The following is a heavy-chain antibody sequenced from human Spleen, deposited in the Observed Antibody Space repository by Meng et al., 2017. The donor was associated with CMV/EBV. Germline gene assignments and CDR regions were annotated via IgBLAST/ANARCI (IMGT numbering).Heavy chain of an antibody. V-gene: IGHV4-34*01. J-gene: IGHJ4*02. Sequence: VRLPRCGPGLLKLSEHLSLPVAVYGGSSSGYYWGWIRQPPGKGLEWIGEINHSGSTNYNPSLKSRVTISVDTSKNQFSLKLSSVTAADTAVYYCARDYYDSSRRGYFDYWGQGTLVTVSS. D-gene: IGHD3-22*01. CDR2: INHSGST. CDR1: GGSSSGYY. CDR3: ARDYYDSSRRGYFDY.